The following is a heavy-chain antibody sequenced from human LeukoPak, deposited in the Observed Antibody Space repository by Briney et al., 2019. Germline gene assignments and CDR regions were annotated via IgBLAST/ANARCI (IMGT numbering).Heavy chain of an antibody. Sequence: ASVKVSCKVSGDTRTELSMHWVRQAPGKGLEWMGGFDPEDEEIIYAQKFQGRVTMTEDTSTDTAYMELRSLRSEDTAVYYCARAATVVRDWFDPWGQGTLVTVSS. CDR2: FDPEDEEI. CDR3: ARAATVVRDWFDP. D-gene: IGHD2-2*01. J-gene: IGHJ5*02. CDR1: GDTRTELS. V-gene: IGHV1-24*01.